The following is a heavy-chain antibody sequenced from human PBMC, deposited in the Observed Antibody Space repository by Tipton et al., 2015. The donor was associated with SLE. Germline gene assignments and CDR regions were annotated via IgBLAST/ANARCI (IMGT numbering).Heavy chain of an antibody. CDR2: ISKSGSEI. V-gene: IGHV3-48*03. Sequence: SLRLSCVGSGFLFSRYEMNWVRQAPGKGLEWVSYISKSGSEIYYADSVKGRFTISRDNAKNSLFLQMDSLRAEDTAVYCCARSGTLRGQGTLVSVS. CDR1: GFLFSRYE. D-gene: IGHD3-10*01. CDR3: ARSGTL. J-gene: IGHJ4*02.